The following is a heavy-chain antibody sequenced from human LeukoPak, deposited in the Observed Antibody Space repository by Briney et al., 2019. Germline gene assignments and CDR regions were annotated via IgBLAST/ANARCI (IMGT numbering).Heavy chain of an antibody. J-gene: IGHJ6*02. CDR2: INGDGRNI. D-gene: IGHD3-9*01. V-gene: IGHV3-74*01. Sequence: GGSLRLSCAASGFTFSNYWMNWVRQAPGKGLVWVSRINGDGRNIDYADSVRGRFTISRDNAKNTLYLQMNTLRVEDTAVYYCTRDLMDYDLSTGLHHYYMDVWGQGTTVTVSS. CDR3: TRDLMDYDLSTGLHHYYMDV. CDR1: GFTFSNYW.